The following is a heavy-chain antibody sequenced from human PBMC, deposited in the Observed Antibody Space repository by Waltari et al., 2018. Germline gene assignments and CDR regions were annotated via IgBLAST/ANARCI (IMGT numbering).Heavy chain of an antibody. CDR2: IWYDGSNK. Sequence: QVQLVESGGGVVQPGRSLRLSCAASGFTFSSYGMHWVSQAPGKGLEWVAVIWYDGSNKYYADSVKGRFTISRDNSKNTLYLQMNSLRAEDTAVYYCARDLVGATGAFDIWGQGTMVTVSS. CDR1: GFTFSSYG. V-gene: IGHV3-33*01. CDR3: ARDLVGATGAFDI. D-gene: IGHD1-26*01. J-gene: IGHJ3*02.